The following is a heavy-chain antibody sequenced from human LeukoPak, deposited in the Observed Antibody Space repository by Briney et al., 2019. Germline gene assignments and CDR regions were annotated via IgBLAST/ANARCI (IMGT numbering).Heavy chain of an antibody. CDR2: IHKNAIT. CDR1: GFSVSSNY. V-gene: IGHV3-53*01. Sequence: GGSLRLSCAASGFSVSSNYMTWVRQAPGKGLEWVSVIHKNAITYYADTVKGRFTISRDNSKNMLYLQMNSLRAEDTAVYYCARSLRVRGVPDYMDVWGKGTTVIISS. CDR3: ARSLRVRGVPDYMDV. D-gene: IGHD3-10*02. J-gene: IGHJ6*03.